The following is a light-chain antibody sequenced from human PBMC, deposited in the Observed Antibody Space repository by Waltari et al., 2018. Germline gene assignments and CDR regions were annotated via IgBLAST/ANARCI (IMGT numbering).Light chain of an antibody. CDR2: DAS. CDR1: QSISDW. V-gene: IGKV1-5*01. J-gene: IGKJ1*01. Sequence: DLQMTQTPSTLSASVGDSVTIPCRASQSISDWLALYQQKPGKAPTLLIFDASKLESGVPSRFSGSGFGTEFALTISGLQPDDFATYFCQQYNSFFRTFGQGTKVEIK. CDR3: QQYNSFFRT.